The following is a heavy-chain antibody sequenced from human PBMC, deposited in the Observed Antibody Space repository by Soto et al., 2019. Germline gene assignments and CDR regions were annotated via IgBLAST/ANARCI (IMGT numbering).Heavy chain of an antibody. V-gene: IGHV3-21*01. D-gene: IGHD5-18*01. CDR1: GFTFSSYS. Sequence: ESGGGLVKPGGSLRLSCAASGFTFSSYSMNWVRQAPGKGLEWVSSISSSSSYIYYADSVKGRFTISRDNAKNSLYLQMNSLRAEDTAVYYCARDRSTAMVFDYWGQGTLVTVSS. CDR3: ARDRSTAMVFDY. CDR2: ISSSSSYI. J-gene: IGHJ4*02.